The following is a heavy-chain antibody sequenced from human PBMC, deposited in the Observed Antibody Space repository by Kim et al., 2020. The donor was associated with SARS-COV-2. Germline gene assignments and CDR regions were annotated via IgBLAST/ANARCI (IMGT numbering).Heavy chain of an antibody. CDR1: GFTFSSYG. CDR2: IWYDGSNK. Sequence: GGSLRLSCAASGFTFSSYGMHWVRQAPGKGLEWVAVIWYDGSNKYYADSVKGRFTISRDNSKNTLYLQMNSLRAEDTAVYYCARGRRRDFWSGYYMRGPAVDYWGQGTLVTVSS. D-gene: IGHD3-3*01. CDR3: ARGRRRDFWSGYYMRGPAVDY. J-gene: IGHJ4*02. V-gene: IGHV3-33*01.